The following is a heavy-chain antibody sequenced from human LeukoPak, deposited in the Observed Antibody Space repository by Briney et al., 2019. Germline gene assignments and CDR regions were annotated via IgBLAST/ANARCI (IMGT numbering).Heavy chain of an antibody. J-gene: IGHJ4*02. CDR2: ITASGGST. CDR3: ARDVSWGYFGY. D-gene: IGHD6-13*01. CDR1: GFTFPNYA. V-gene: IGHV3-23*01. Sequence: GGSLRLSCAASGFTFPNYAMSWVRQAPGKGLEWVSAITASGGSTFYADSVKGRFTISRDNSKNTLYLQMNSLRAEDTAVYYCARDVSWGYFGYWGQGTLVTVSS.